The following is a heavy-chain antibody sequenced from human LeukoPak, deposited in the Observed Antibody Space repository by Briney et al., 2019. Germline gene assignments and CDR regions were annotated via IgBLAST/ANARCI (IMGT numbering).Heavy chain of an antibody. CDR1: GFSFSSYS. CDR3: ARAWSRVDAFDI. J-gene: IGHJ3*02. CDR2: ISSSSNYI. D-gene: IGHD2-8*02. Sequence: GGSLRLSCAASGFSFSSYSMKWVRQAPGKGLEWVSSISSSSNYIYYADSVKGRFTISRDNAKNSLSLQMNSLRAEDTAVYYCARAWSRVDAFDIWGQGTVVTVFS. V-gene: IGHV3-21*01.